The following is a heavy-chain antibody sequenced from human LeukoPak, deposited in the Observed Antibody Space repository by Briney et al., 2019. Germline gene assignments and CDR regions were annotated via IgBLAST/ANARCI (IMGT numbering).Heavy chain of an antibody. CDR3: ARDRASAGGFDY. D-gene: IGHD2-15*01. CDR1: GGSISPYY. CDR2: IYYSGTT. J-gene: IGHJ4*02. V-gene: IGHV4-59*01. Sequence: RSEPMSLTCTVSGGSISPYYWSWTRQPPGKGLEWIGYIYYSGTTNYNPSLQSRVTISVATSKNQFSLKLSSVTAADTALYYCARDRASAGGFDYWGQATQLTVSS.